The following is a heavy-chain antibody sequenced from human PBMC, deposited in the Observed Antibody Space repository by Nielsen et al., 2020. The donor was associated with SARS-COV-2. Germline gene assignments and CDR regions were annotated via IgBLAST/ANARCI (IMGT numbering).Heavy chain of an antibody. Sequence: GGSLRLSCAASGFSFSDSGMHWVRQASGKGLEWVGRIRSKTHSYETVYAASVRDRFTISRDDSKNTAYLQMNSLRVEDTAVYYCARVGGSSWYFDNWGQGTLVTVSS. V-gene: IGHV3-73*01. CDR2: IRSKTHSYET. CDR3: ARVGGSSWYFDN. CDR1: GFSFSDSG. D-gene: IGHD6-13*01. J-gene: IGHJ4*02.